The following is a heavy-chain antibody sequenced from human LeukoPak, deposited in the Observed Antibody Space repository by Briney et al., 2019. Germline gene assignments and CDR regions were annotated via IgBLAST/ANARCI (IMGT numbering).Heavy chain of an antibody. V-gene: IGHV4-39*01. CDR3: ARLPTITFFDY. D-gene: IGHD5-12*01. CDR2: IYYSGST. CDR1: GGSISSSSYY. Sequence: SETLSLTCTVSGGSISSSSYYRGWIRQPPGRGLEWIGSIYYSGSTSYNPSLKSRVTISVDTSKNQFSLKLSSVTAADTAVYYCARLPTITFFDYWGQGTLVTVS. J-gene: IGHJ4*02.